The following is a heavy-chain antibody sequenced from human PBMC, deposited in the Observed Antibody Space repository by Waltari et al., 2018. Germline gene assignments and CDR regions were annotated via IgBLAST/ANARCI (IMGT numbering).Heavy chain of an antibody. V-gene: IGHV4-38-2*01. CDR2: IYHDGTT. CDR3: TRQTLGYCTSAACRRLEA. Sequence: QVQLQESGPRLVKPSETLSLTCDVSGYAINSGFYWGWFRQAPEKGLEWIATIYHDGTTFYNPSLTSRVTTSMDTSKTQISLKLKSVTAADTAVYYCTRQTLGYCTSAACRRLEAWGQGTLVTVSS. D-gene: IGHD2-8*02. J-gene: IGHJ5*02. CDR1: GYAINSGFY.